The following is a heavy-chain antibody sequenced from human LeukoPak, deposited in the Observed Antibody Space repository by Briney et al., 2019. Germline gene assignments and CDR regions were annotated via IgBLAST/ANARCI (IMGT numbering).Heavy chain of an antibody. CDR2: IYYSGST. CDR1: GGSISSSSYY. D-gene: IGHD3-10*01. CDR3: AREDTMVRGVIIKGGFDY. V-gene: IGHV4-39*07. J-gene: IGHJ4*02. Sequence: PSETLSLTCTVSGGSISSSSYYWGWIRQPPGKGLEWIGSIYYSGSTYYSPSLKSRVTISVDTSKNQFSLKLSSATAADTAVYYCAREDTMVRGVIIKGGFDYWGQGTLVTVSS.